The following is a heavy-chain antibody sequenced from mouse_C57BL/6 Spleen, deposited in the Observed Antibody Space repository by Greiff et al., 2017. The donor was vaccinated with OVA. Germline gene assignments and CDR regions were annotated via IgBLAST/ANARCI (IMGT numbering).Heavy chain of an antibody. V-gene: IGHV1-76*01. J-gene: IGHJ4*01. D-gene: IGHD1-1*01. CDR3: ARGGKDYGSSLDYYAMDY. Sequence: QVHVKQSGAELVRPGASVKLSCKASGYTFTDYYINWVKQRPGQGLEWIARIYPGSGNTYYHEKFKGKATLTAEKSSSTAYMQLSSLTSEDSAVYFCARGGKDYGSSLDYYAMDYWGQGTSVTVAS. CDR1: GYTFTDYY. CDR2: IYPGSGNT.